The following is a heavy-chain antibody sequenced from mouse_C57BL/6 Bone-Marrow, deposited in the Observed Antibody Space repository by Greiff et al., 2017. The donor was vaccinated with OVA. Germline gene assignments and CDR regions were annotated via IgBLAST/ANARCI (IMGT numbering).Heavy chain of an antibody. J-gene: IGHJ2*01. CDR1: GFTFSSYT. CDR3: ARQGVYYDLFDY. D-gene: IGHD2-4*01. CDR2: ISGGGGNT. V-gene: IGHV5-9*01. Sequence: EVHLVESGGGLVKPGGSLKLSCAASGFTFSSYTMSWVRQTPEKRLEWVATISGGGGNTYYPDSVKCRFTISRDNAKNTLYLQMSSLRSEDTALYYCARQGVYYDLFDYWGQGTTLTVSS.